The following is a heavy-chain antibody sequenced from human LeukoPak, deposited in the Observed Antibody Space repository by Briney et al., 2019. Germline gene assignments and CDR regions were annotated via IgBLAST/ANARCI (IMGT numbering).Heavy chain of an antibody. Sequence: GGSLRLSCATSGFTFNDHYLGWVRQAPGRGLEWVGRTLNRRGSYTTEYAASVKGRFTISRDESKNSLYLQMNSLRAEDTAVYYCAELGITMIGGVWGKGTTVTISS. CDR1: GFTFNDHY. CDR3: AELGITMIGGV. V-gene: IGHV3-72*01. CDR2: TLNRRGSYTT. J-gene: IGHJ6*04. D-gene: IGHD3-10*02.